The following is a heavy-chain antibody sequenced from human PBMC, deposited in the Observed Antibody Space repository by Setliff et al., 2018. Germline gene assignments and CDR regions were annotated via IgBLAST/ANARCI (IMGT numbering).Heavy chain of an antibody. Sequence: GESLKISCKGSGYTFSNYWVGWVRQMPGKGLEWMGIIYPGDSDTRYSPSFRGQVTISADRSISTAYLQWRSLKASDTAIYYCARVGPLTDDAFDIWGQGTMVTVSS. J-gene: IGHJ3*02. CDR3: ARVGPLTDDAFDI. V-gene: IGHV5-51*01. D-gene: IGHD1-26*01. CDR2: IYPGDSDT. CDR1: GYTFSNYW.